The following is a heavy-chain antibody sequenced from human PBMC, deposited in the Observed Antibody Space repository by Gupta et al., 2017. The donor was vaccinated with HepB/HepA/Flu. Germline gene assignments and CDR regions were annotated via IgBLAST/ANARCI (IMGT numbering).Heavy chain of an antibody. D-gene: IGHD6-25*01. J-gene: IGHJ4*02. CDR3: ARDMSGGALPFDY. CDR1: GFTFIRFY. V-gene: IGHV3-74*01. CDR2: ISGDGSYT. Sequence: EAQLVESGGALVQPGGSLRLSCAAPGFTFIRFYMPRVRQAPGKGLVWLSRISGDGSYTSYVDSAKGRFTISRDSAKNTLYLQMNNLRPEDTAVYYCARDMSGGALPFDYWGQGTLVTVSS.